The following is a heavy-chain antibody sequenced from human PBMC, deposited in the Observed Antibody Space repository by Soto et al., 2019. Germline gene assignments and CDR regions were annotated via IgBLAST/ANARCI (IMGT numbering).Heavy chain of an antibody. D-gene: IGHD1-1*01. Sequence: QVQLVESGGGVVQPGRSLRLSCAASGFTFSSYGMHWVRQAPGKGLEWVAVILSDGNNKFYADSVKGRFTISRDNSKNTLYLQMASMRVEDRAVYYCAKGRGNSWAIDSWGQGTLVTVSS. V-gene: IGHV3-30*18. CDR1: GFTFSSYG. CDR2: ILSDGNNK. CDR3: AKGRGNSWAIDS. J-gene: IGHJ4*02.